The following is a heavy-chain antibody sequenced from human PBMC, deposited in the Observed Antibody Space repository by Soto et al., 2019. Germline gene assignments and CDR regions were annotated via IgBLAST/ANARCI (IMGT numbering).Heavy chain of an antibody. J-gene: IGHJ4*02. V-gene: IGHV4-30-2*01. CDR2: IYHSGST. CDR1: GGSISSGGYS. CDR3: AAGGGLPRYY. D-gene: IGHD5-12*01. Sequence: QLQLQESGSGQVKPSQTLYLTCAVSGGSISSGGYSWSWIRQPPGKGLEWIGYIYHSGSTNYNPSLKSRVTISVDRSKNQFSLKLSSVTAADTAVYYCAAGGGLPRYYWGQGTLVTVSS.